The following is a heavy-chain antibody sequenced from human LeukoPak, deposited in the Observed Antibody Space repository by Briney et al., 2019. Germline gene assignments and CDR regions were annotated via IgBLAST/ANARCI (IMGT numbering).Heavy chain of an antibody. V-gene: IGHV3-43*02. D-gene: IGHD6-19*01. Sequence: SGGSLRLSCAASGFTFSTYAIHWVGQAPGKGLEWVSLISGDGGSTFYADSVRGRFTISRDNTRKSLSLQMSSLRSEDTALYYCARESETSGWYDYWGQGTLVTVSS. J-gene: IGHJ4*02. CDR3: ARESETSGWYDY. CDR2: ISGDGGST. CDR1: GFTFSTYA.